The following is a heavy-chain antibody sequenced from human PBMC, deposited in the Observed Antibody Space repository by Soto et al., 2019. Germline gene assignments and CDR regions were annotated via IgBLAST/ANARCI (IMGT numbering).Heavy chain of an antibody. J-gene: IGHJ6*02. D-gene: IGHD1-20*01. CDR1: GFPFSSYG. CDR2: IWYDGSNK. V-gene: IGHV3-33*01. Sequence: PGGSLRLSCAASGFPFSSYGMHWVRQAPGKGLEWVAVIWYDGSNKYYADSVKGRFTISRDNSKNTLYLQMNSLRAEDTAVYYCARDLRVYNWNDQYGMDVWGQGTTVTVSS. CDR3: ARDLRVYNWNDQYGMDV.